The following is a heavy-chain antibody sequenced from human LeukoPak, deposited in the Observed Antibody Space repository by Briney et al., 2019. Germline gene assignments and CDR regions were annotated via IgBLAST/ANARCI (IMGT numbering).Heavy chain of an antibody. CDR1: GLTFSTYE. D-gene: IGHD6-13*01. CDR2: ISSSGSST. CDR3: AQLVGGIDFDF. V-gene: IGHV3-48*03. J-gene: IGHJ4*02. Sequence: GGSLRLSCAASGLTFSTYEMNWVRQAPGKGLEWVSYISSSGSSTYYADSVKGRFTISRDNAENSLFLQMNSLRAEDTAVYYCAQLVGGIDFDFWGQGTLVTVSS.